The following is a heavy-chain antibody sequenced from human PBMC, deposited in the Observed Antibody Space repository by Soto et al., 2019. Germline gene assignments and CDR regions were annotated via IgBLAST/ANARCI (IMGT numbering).Heavy chain of an antibody. Sequence: SETLSLTCTVSGVSINNNDYYWSWIRQTPGKGLEWIGYVYYSGTTDYIPSLKSRLSMSIDKSQNQFTLKLNSVTAADTATYYCARMSYFYDKWYFDLWGRGTLVTVS. V-gene: IGHV4-30-4*01. D-gene: IGHD3-22*01. CDR2: VYYSGTT. J-gene: IGHJ2*01. CDR1: GVSINNNDYY. CDR3: ARMSYFYDKWYFDL.